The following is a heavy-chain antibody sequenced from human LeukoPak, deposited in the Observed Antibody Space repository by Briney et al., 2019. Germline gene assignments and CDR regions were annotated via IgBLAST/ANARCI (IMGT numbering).Heavy chain of an antibody. V-gene: IGHV3-48*03. CDR2: ITSSGSTI. Sequence: GGSLRLSCAASGFTFSSYEMNWVRQAPGKGLEWVSYITSSGSTIYYADSVKGRFTISRDNDKNTLYLQMNSLRAEDTAVYYCARDLLSSGYYDSSGVDYWGQGTLVTVSS. CDR1: GFTFSSYE. J-gene: IGHJ4*02. D-gene: IGHD3-22*01. CDR3: ARDLLSSGYYDSSGVDY.